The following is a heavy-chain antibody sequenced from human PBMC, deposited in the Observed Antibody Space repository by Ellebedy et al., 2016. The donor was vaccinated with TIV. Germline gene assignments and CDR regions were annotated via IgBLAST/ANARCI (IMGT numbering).Heavy chain of an antibody. J-gene: IGHJ6*02. CDR2: IRYDGRNK. CDR1: GFTFSNYR. V-gene: IGHV3-30*02. Sequence: GESLKISCAASGFTFSNYRMNWVRQAPGKGLEWVTFIRYDGRNKFYAESVKGRFTIARDNSKNTLYLQMNSLRVEDTAVYFCAKDHPEYGSGDYYYGMGVWGQGTTVTVSS. CDR3: AKDHPEYGSGDYYYGMGV. D-gene: IGHD3-10*01.